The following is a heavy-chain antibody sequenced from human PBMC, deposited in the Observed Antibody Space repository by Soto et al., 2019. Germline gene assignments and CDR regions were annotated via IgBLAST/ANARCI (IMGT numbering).Heavy chain of an antibody. CDR3: ARDQGGSPAAMFGMYV. V-gene: IGHV1-69*13. D-gene: IGHD2-2*01. J-gene: IGHJ6*02. Sequence: SVKVSCKASGGTFSSYAISWVRQAPVQGLEWMGGIIPIFGTANYAQKFQGRVTITADESTSTAYMELSSLRSEDTAVYYCARDQGGSPAAMFGMYVWGQGTTVTVSS. CDR1: GGTFSSYA. CDR2: IIPIFGTA.